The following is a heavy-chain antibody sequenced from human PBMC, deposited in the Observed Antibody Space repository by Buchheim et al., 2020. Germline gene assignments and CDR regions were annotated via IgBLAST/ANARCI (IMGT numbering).Heavy chain of an antibody. Sequence: QVHLVESGGGVVQPGRSLRLSCAASGFTFSSYGMHWVRQAPGKGLEWVAVISYDGSNKYYADSVKGRFTISRDNSKKTLYLQMHSLRAEDTAVYYCAKDSSLLRYFDWYYGDGMDVWGQGTT. CDR1: GFTFSSYG. CDR2: ISYDGSNK. D-gene: IGHD3-9*01. V-gene: IGHV3-30*18. CDR3: AKDSSLLRYFDWYYGDGMDV. J-gene: IGHJ6*01.